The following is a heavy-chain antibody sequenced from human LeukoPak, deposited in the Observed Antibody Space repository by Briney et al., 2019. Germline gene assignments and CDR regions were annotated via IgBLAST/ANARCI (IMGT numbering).Heavy chain of an antibody. D-gene: IGHD5-24*01. CDR2: IKQSENT. CDR1: GGSFSAYY. Sequence: SETLSLTCAVYGGSFSAYYWTWIRQPPGKGLEWIGEIKQSENTNYNPSLKSRVTISIDPSMNQISLKLNSVTAADTAVYFCAREGLRNAYNPLGYWGQGTLVTVSS. J-gene: IGHJ4*02. CDR3: AREGLRNAYNPLGY. V-gene: IGHV4-34*01.